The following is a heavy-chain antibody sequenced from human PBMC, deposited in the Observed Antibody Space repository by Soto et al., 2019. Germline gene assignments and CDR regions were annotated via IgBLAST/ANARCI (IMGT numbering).Heavy chain of an antibody. D-gene: IGHD4-17*01. J-gene: IGHJ4*02. CDR2: ISSSSTI. Sequence: EVQLVESGGGLVQPGGSLRLSCAASGFTFSSYSMNWVRQAPGKGLEWVSYISSSSTIYYADCVKGRFTISRDNAKNSLYLQMNSLRDEDTAVYYCARDPPRWTTAGSGFDYWGQGTLVTVSS. V-gene: IGHV3-48*02. CDR1: GFTFSSYS. CDR3: ARDPPRWTTAGSGFDY.